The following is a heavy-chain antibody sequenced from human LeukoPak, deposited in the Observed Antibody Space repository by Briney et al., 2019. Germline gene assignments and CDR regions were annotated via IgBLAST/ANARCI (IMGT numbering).Heavy chain of an antibody. CDR3: ALHDYGDWFDP. CDR1: GYTFTSYG. V-gene: IGHV1-18*04. J-gene: IGHJ5*02. Sequence: EASVKVSCTASGYTFTSYGISWVRQAPGQGLEWMGWISAYNGNTNYSQKLQGRVTMPTDTSTSTAYMELRSLRCDDTAVYYCALHDYGDWFDPWGQGALVTVSS. D-gene: IGHD4-17*01. CDR2: ISAYNGNT.